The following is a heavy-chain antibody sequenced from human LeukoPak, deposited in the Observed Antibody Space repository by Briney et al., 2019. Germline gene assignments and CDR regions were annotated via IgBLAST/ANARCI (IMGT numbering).Heavy chain of an antibody. CDR1: GFTFSNYA. CDR2: INGGGGST. CDR3: AKDHYDGTAYYGYYYGIDV. D-gene: IGHD3-22*01. Sequence: GGSLRLSCAASGFTFSNYAMTWVRQAPGKGVGWGASINGGGGSTHYEHTVKGRFDPSRNNSNITLSLQMNSLRAEDTAVYYCAKDHYDGTAYYGYYYGIDVWGQGTTVTVSS. V-gene: IGHV3-23*01. J-gene: IGHJ6*02.